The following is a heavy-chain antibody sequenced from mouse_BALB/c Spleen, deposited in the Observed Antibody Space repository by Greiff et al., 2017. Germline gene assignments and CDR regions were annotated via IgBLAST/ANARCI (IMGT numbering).Heavy chain of an antibody. J-gene: IGHJ3*01. CDR2: VSSGGSYT. V-gene: IGHV5-9-4*01. Sequence: EVQLVESGGGLVKPGGSLKLSCAVSGFTFSSYAMSWVRQSPEKRLEWVAEVSSGGSYTYYPDTVTGRFTISSDNAKNTLYLEMSSLRSEDTAMYYCARYRYDDDGGWFAYWGQGTLVTVSA. CDR1: GFTFSSYA. CDR3: ARYRYDDDGGWFAY. D-gene: IGHD2-14*01.